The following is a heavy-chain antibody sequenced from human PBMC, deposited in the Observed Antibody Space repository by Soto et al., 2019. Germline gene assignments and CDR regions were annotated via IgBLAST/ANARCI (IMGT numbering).Heavy chain of an antibody. J-gene: IGHJ4*02. Sequence: GGSLRLSCAASGFTFSSYAMSWVRQAPGKGLEWVSVISGSGGSTYYADSVKGRFTISRDNSKNTLYPQMNSLRAEDTAVYYCAKDIAPRGYYDSSGYYYRGPIDYWGQGTLVTVSS. V-gene: IGHV3-23*01. CDR2: ISGSGGST. CDR3: AKDIAPRGYYDSSGYYYRGPIDY. CDR1: GFTFSSYA. D-gene: IGHD3-22*01.